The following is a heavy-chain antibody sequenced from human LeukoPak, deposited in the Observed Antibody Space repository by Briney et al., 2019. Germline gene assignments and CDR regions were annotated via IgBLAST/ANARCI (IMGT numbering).Heavy chain of an antibody. CDR3: AREPSGYEPYYYFDY. CDR2: ISDSGGRT. D-gene: IGHD5-12*01. J-gene: IGHJ4*02. CDR1: GITLSNYG. Sequence: TGGSLRLSCAVSGITLSNYGMSWVRQAPGKGLEWVAGISDSGGRTNYADSVKGRFTISRDNPKNTLYLQMNSLRAEDTAVYYCAREPSGYEPYYYFDYWGQGTLVTVSS. V-gene: IGHV3-23*01.